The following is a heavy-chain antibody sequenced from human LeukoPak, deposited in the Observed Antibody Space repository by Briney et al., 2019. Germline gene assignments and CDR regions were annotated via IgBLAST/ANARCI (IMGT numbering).Heavy chain of an antibody. J-gene: IGHJ4*02. CDR2: IYYSGST. Sequence: PSETLSLTCTVSGGSISSSSYYWGWIRQPPGKGLEWIGSIYYSGSTYYNPSLKSRVTISVDTSKNQFSLKLSSVTAADTAVYYCARASPMTTVTDWGQGTLVTVSS. V-gene: IGHV4-39*07. CDR1: GGSISSSSYY. D-gene: IGHD4-11*01. CDR3: ARASPMTTVTD.